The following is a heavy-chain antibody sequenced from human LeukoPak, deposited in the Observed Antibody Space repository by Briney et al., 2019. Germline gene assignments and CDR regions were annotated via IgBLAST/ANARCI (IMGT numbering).Heavy chain of an antibody. CDR3: ARCFLWFGVLFHY. Sequence: GGSLRLSCAASGFTFSSYWMSWVRQAPGKGLGWVANIKQDGSEKYYVDSVKGRLTISRDNAKNSLYLQMNSLRAEDTAVYYCARCFLWFGVLFHYWGQGTLVTVSS. CDR2: IKQDGSEK. D-gene: IGHD3-10*01. J-gene: IGHJ4*02. V-gene: IGHV3-7*03. CDR1: GFTFSSYW.